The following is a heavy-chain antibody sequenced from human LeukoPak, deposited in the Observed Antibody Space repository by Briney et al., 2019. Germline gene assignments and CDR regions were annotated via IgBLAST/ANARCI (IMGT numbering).Heavy chain of an antibody. D-gene: IGHD3-9*01. Sequence: SETLSLTCTVPGGSISSYYWSWIRLPPGKGLEWIGYPSKSGNTNYSPSLKSRVTIFGDTSKNQFFLKLSSVTAADTAMYYCARARYVNSCYAFDIWGQGTLVTVSS. V-gene: IGHV4-59*01. CDR3: ARARYVNSCYAFDI. J-gene: IGHJ3*02. CDR2: PSKSGNT. CDR1: GGSISSYY.